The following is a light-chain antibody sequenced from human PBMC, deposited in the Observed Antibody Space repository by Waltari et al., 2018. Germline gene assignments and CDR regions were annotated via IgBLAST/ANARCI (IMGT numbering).Light chain of an antibody. V-gene: IGLV2-23*01. J-gene: IGLJ1*01. Sequence: QSALTQPASVSGSPGQSIAVSCTGTSSDVGTYHLVSWYQHHPGKAPKLLIDEASKRPSGVSNRFSGSKSGNTASLTISGLQSEDEADYYCCSFAGRSTWVFGTGTKVTVL. CDR3: CSFAGRSTWV. CDR1: SSDVGTYHL. CDR2: EAS.